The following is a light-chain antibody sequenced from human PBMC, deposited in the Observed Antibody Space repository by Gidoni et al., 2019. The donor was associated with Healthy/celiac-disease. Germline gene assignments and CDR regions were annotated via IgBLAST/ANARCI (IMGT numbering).Light chain of an antibody. CDR1: RSNIGSNY. CDR2: RNN. V-gene: IGLV1-47*01. J-gene: IGLJ3*02. CDR3: AAWDDSFNWV. Sequence: HSVLPQPPAPSGPHGQRVTISCSGSRSNIGSNYVYWYPQLPGTAPKLLIYRNNQRPSGVPDRLSGSKSGTSASLAISGLRSEDEADYYCAAWDDSFNWVFGGGTKLTVL.